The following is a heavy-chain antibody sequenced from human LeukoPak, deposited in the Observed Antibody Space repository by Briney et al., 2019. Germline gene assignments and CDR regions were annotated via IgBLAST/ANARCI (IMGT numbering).Heavy chain of an antibody. D-gene: IGHD3-22*01. CDR1: GFTVSANY. J-gene: IGHJ3*02. V-gene: IGHV3-66*01. CDR3: GRDRGVELKTYDPSGYYKGDAFDI. CDR2: IYSGGNT. Sequence: PGGSLRLSCAASGFTVSANYMSWVRQAPGKGLEWVSVIYSGGNTYYADSVKGRFTISRDNSKNTLYLQMNSLRAEDAAVYYCGRDRGVELKTYDPSGYYKGDAFDIWGQGTMVTVSS.